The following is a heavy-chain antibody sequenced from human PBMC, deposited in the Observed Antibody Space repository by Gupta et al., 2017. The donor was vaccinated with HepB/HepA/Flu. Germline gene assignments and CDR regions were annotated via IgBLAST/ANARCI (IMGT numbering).Heavy chain of an antibody. Sequence: LEWIGTISYNGSTYYIPSLKSRLTISVETSKNQFSLKLTSVTASDTAVYYCTRTELGISIDYCCQGILVTVSS. D-gene: IGHD3-3*02. J-gene: IGHJ4*02. CDR3: TRTELGISIDY. CDR2: ISYNGST. V-gene: IGHV4-39*01.